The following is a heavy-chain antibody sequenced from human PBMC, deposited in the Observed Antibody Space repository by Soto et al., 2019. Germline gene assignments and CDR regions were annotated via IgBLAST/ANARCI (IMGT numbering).Heavy chain of an antibody. Sequence: ASVKVSCKASGYTFTSYDINWVRQATGQGLEWMGWMNPNSGNTGYAQKFQGRVTMTRNTSISTAYMELSSLRSEDTAVYYCARDFVDIVATIMGGYYYYYMDVWGKGTTVTVSS. CDR1: GYTFTSYD. CDR3: ARDFVDIVATIMGGYYYYYMDV. J-gene: IGHJ6*03. V-gene: IGHV1-8*01. CDR2: MNPNSGNT. D-gene: IGHD5-12*01.